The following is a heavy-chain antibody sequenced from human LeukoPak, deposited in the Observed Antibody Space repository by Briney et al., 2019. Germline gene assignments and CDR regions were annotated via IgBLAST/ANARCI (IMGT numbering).Heavy chain of an antibody. CDR3: AKVFTHYYYGMDV. CDR2: ISNSGGST. J-gene: IGHJ6*02. V-gene: IGHV3-23*01. CDR1: GFTFSSYV. Sequence: HPGGSLRLSCAASGFTFSSYVVSRVRQAPGKGLEWVSGISNSGGSTYYADSVKGRFTISRDNSKNTLCLQMNSLRAEDTAVYYCAKVFTHYYYGMDVWGQGTTVTVSS. D-gene: IGHD3-10*02.